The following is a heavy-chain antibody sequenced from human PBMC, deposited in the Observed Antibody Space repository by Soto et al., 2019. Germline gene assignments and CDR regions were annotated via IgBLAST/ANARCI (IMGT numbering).Heavy chain of an antibody. CDR1: GFTFSNYD. D-gene: IGHD5-12*01. V-gene: IGHV3-23*01. Sequence: PGGSLRLSCAASGFTFSNYDMIWVRQAPGKSLEWVSMISGSIDRTPYADPAKGRFTITRNNSKNTLYLLINTLRAEATVENYFAKCGGSSGYGASDHWRKGPMVTVSS. CDR2: ISGSIDRT. J-gene: IGHJ4*02. CDR3: AKCGGSSGYGASDH.